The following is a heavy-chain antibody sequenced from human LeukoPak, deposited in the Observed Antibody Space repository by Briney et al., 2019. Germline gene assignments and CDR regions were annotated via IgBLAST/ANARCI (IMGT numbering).Heavy chain of an antibody. D-gene: IGHD3-22*01. CDR2: IKQDGIEK. CDR1: GLTFSNFW. Sequence: PGGSLRLSCAASGLTFSNFWMTWIRQAPGKGLQWVANIKQDGIEKYYVDSVEGRFTVSRDNTKNTLFLQMDSLRAEDTAVYYCARGSSGYYCDHFQTWGQGSLVTVSS. J-gene: IGHJ1*01. CDR3: ARGSSGYYCDHFQT. V-gene: IGHV3-7*01.